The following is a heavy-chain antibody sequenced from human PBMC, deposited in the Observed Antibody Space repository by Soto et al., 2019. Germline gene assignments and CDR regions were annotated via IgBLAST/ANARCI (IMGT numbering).Heavy chain of an antibody. CDR2: IIPIFGTA. V-gene: IGHV1-69*13. D-gene: IGHD1-20*01. Sequence: ASVKVSCKASGGTFSSYAISWVRQAPGQGLEWMGGIIPIFGTANYAQKFQGRVTITADESTSTAYMELTSLRSEDTAVHYCARVITGTISGFDYWGQGTLVTVSS. CDR3: ARVITGTISGFDY. CDR1: GGTFSSYA. J-gene: IGHJ4*02.